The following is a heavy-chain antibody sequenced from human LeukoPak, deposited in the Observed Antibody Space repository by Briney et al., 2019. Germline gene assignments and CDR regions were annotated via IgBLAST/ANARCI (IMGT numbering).Heavy chain of an antibody. D-gene: IGHD1-26*01. CDR3: ARHRRYSGSSSDAFDI. Sequence: GESLKISCKGSGYSFTSYWIGWVRQMPGKGLERMGIIYPGDSDTRYSPSFQGQVTISADKSISTAYLQWSSLKASDTAMYYCARHRRYSGSSSDAFDIWGQGTMVTVSS. J-gene: IGHJ3*02. CDR1: GYSFTSYW. V-gene: IGHV5-51*01. CDR2: IYPGDSDT.